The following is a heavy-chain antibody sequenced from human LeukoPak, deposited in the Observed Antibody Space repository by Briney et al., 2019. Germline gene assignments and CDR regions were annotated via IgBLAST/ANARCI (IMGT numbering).Heavy chain of an antibody. CDR1: GGSISSGGYY. V-gene: IGHV4-31*03. J-gene: IGHJ4*02. D-gene: IGHD3-22*01. Sequence: SQTLSLTCIVSGGSISSGGYYWSWIRQHPGKGLEWIGYIYYSGSTYYNPSLKCRVTISVDTSKNQFSLKLSSVTAADTAVYYCARGSYDSSGYYYFDYWGQGTLVTVSS. CDR3: ARGSYDSSGYYYFDY. CDR2: IYYSGST.